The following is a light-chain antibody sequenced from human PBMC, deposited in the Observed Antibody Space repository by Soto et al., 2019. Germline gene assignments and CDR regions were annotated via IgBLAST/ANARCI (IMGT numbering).Light chain of an antibody. J-gene: IGKJ1*01. CDR2: DAS. Sequence: DIQMTRSPSTLSASVGDRVTITCRASQSISSWLAWYQHKPGKAPKLLIYDASNLDSGVPSRFSGSGSGTEFSLTISNLQPDDCATYYCQQYENYWTFGQGTKVDIK. V-gene: IGKV1-5*01. CDR3: QQYENYWT. CDR1: QSISSW.